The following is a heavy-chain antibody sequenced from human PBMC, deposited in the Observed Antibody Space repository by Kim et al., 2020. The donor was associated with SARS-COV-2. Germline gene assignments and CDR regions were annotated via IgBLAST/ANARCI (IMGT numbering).Heavy chain of an antibody. Sequence: GGSLRLSCAASGFTFSSYGMHWVRQAPGKGLEWVAVISYDGSNKYYADSVKGRFTISRDNSKNTLYLQMNSLRAEDTAVYYCAKLELYSSSWYFQGGAVNFDYWGQGTLVTVSS. D-gene: IGHD6-13*01. J-gene: IGHJ4*02. CDR1: GFTFSSYG. CDR2: ISYDGSNK. V-gene: IGHV3-30*18. CDR3: AKLELYSSSWYFQGGAVNFDY.